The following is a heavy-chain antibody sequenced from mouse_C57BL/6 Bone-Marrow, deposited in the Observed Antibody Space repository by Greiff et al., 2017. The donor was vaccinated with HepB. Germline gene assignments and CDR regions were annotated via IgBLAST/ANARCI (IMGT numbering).Heavy chain of an antibody. D-gene: IGHD1-1*01. CDR2: IYPGSGST. CDR1: GYTFTSYW. J-gene: IGHJ4*01. CDR3: ARRYYGSFYYAMDY. V-gene: IGHV1-55*01. Sequence: VQLQHPGAELVKPGASVKMSCKASGYTFTSYWITWVKQRPGQGLEWIGDIYPGSGSTNYNEKFKSKATLTVDTSSSTAYMQLSSLTSEDSAVYYCARRYYGSFYYAMDYWGQGTSVTVSS.